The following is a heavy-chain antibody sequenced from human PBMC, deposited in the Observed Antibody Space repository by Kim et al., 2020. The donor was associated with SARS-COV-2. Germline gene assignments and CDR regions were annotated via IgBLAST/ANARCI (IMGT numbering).Heavy chain of an antibody. J-gene: IGHJ5*02. Sequence: VKSRITINPDTSKNQFSLQLNSVTPEDTAVYYCARSIAVAGIRIGGWFDPWGQGTLVTVSS. V-gene: IGHV6-1*01. CDR3: ARSIAVAGIRIGGWFDP. D-gene: IGHD6-19*01.